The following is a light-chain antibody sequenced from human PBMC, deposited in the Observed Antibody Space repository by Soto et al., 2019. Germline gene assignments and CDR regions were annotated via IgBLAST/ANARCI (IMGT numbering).Light chain of an antibody. CDR3: QQSYSTPPWT. J-gene: IGKJ1*01. CDR2: AAS. V-gene: IGKV1-39*01. Sequence: DIQMTQSPSSLPAYVGNRVTITCRASQNIINYLNWYQQKPGKAPKLLIYAASSLQSGVPSRFSGSGSGTDFTLTISSLQPEDFGTYYCQQSYSTPPWTFGQGTKVDI. CDR1: QNIINY.